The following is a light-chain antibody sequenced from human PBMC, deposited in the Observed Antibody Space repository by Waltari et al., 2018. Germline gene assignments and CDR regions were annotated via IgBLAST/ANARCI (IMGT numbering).Light chain of an antibody. CDR1: QNIRNH. J-gene: IGKJ4*01. CDR2: STS. Sequence: DIQMTQSPSSLSASVGDKVTITCRSSQNIRNHVSWFQQKPGKPPTLLMYSTSSLQSGVPSRFSGSGSGTEFTLTISRLQPEDFAVYFCQQSYIVPLTFGGGTKVEIK. CDR3: QQSYIVPLT. V-gene: IGKV1-39*01.